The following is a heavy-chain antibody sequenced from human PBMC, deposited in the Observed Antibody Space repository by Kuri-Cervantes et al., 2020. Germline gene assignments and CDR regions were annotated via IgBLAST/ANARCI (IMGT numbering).Heavy chain of an antibody. CDR1: GGSISSYY. CDR3: AEHRDYYDSSGYLIGWFDP. D-gene: IGHD3-22*01. J-gene: IGHJ5*02. Sequence: SETLSLTCTVSGGSISSYYWSWIRQPPGKGLEWIGYIYYSGSTNYNPSLKSRVTISVDTSKNQFSLKLSSVTAADTAVYYCAEHRDYYDSSGYLIGWFDPWGQGTLVTVSS. V-gene: IGHV4-59*08. CDR2: IYYSGST.